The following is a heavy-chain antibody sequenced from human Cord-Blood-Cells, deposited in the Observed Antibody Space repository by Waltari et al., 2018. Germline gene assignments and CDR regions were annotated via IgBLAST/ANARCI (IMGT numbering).Heavy chain of an antibody. J-gene: IGHJ4*02. CDR3: ARVRYYDSSGYYYFFDY. CDR1: GGTFSSYA. Sequence: QVQLVQSGAEVKKPGSSVKVSCKASGGTFSSYAISWVRQAPGQGLEWMGGIIPIFGTANYAQKIQGRGTITADESTSTTYMELSSLRSEDTAVYYCARVRYYDSSGYYYFFDYWGQGTLVTVSS. CDR2: IIPIFGTA. D-gene: IGHD3-22*01. V-gene: IGHV1-69*01.